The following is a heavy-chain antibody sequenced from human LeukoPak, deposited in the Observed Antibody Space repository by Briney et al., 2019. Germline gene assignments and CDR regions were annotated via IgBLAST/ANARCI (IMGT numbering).Heavy chain of an antibody. CDR2: IYYSGST. J-gene: IGHJ5*02. Sequence: SETLSLTCTVSGGSISSSSYYWGWIRQPPGKGLEWIGSIYYSGSTYYNPSLKSRVTISVDTSKNQFSLKLSSVTAADTAVYYCARRVRVDTATNWFDPWGQGTLVTVSS. V-gene: IGHV4-39*01. CDR3: ARRVRVDTATNWFDP. CDR1: GGSISSSSYY. D-gene: IGHD5-18*01.